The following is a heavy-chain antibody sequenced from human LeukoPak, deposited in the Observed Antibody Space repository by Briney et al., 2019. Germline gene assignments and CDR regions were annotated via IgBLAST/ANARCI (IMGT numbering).Heavy chain of an antibody. CDR1: GYSLSSGYY. V-gene: IGHV4-38-2*02. CDR2: IYHSGST. J-gene: IGHJ1*01. D-gene: IGHD6-13*01. Sequence: PSETLSLTCTVSGYSLSSGYYWGWIRPPPGKGLEWIGSIYHSGSTYYTPSLKSLVTISVDTSKNQFSLKLSSVTAADTAVYYCARGLKWYSSSWKLGYFQHWGQGTLVTVSS. CDR3: ARGLKWYSSSWKLGYFQH.